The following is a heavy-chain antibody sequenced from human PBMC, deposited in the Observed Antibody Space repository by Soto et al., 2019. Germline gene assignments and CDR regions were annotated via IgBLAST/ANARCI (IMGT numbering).Heavy chain of an antibody. CDR3: ATSLRP. CDR2: IYYIGST. Sequence: QVQLQESGPGLVKPSQTLSLTCTVSGGSISSGGYYWSWIRQHPGKGLEWIGYIYYIGSTYYNPSIKSPVTISVDTSKHQLSLKLSSVTSAHTPVSYCATSLRPWRQGTLVTVSS. J-gene: IGHJ5*02. CDR1: GGSISSGGYY. V-gene: IGHV4-31*01.